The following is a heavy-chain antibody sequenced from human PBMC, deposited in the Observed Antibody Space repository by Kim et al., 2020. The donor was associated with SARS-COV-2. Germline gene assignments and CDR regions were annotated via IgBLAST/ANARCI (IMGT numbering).Heavy chain of an antibody. CDR1: GGSFSGYY. CDR2: INHSGST. D-gene: IGHD4-17*01. Sequence: SETLSLTCAVYGGSFSGYYWSWIRQPPGKGLEWIGEINHSGSTNYNPSLKSRVTISVDTSKNQFSLKLSSVTAADTAVYYCARGRGTTVVIDAFDIWGQGTMVTVSS. V-gene: IGHV4-34*01. J-gene: IGHJ3*02. CDR3: ARGRGTTVVIDAFDI.